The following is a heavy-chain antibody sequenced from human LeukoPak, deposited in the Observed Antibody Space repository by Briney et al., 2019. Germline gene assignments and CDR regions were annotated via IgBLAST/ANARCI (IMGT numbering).Heavy chain of an antibody. CDR1: GFTFSSYG. D-gene: IGHD3-10*01. V-gene: IGHV3-66*01. J-gene: IGHJ4*02. CDR3: ARGFAMVRGLFDY. CDR2: IYSGGIT. Sequence: GGSLRLSCAASGFTFSSYGMHWVRQAPGNGLEWVSVIYSGGITYYADSVKGRFTISRDNSKNTLYLQMNSLRAEDTAVYYCARGFAMVRGLFDYWGQGTLVTVSS.